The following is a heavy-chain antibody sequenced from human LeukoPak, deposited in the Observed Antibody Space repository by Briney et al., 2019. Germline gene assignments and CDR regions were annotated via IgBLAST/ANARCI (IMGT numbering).Heavy chain of an antibody. V-gene: IGHV3-48*01. CDR2: ISSSSSTI. Sequence: GGSLRLSCAASGFTFSSYSMNWVRQAPGKGLEWVSYISSSSSTIYYADSVKGRFTISRDNAKNSLYLQMNSLRAEDTAVYYCARGSELLWFGELPPPPYFDYWGQGTLVTVSS. CDR3: ARGSELLWFGELPPPPYFDY. CDR1: GFTFSSYS. D-gene: IGHD3-10*01. J-gene: IGHJ4*02.